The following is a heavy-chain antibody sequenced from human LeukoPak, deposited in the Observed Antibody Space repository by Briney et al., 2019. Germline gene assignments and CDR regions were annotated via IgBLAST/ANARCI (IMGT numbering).Heavy chain of an antibody. CDR2: IYYSGST. Sequence: SETLSLTCTVSGGSISSYYWSWIRQPPGKGLDWIGYIYYSGSTNYNPSLKSRVTISVDTSKNQFSLKLSSVTAADTAVYYCARLPDYSNYVDWFDPWGQGTLVTVSS. V-gene: IGHV4-59*08. CDR1: GGSISSYY. D-gene: IGHD4-11*01. J-gene: IGHJ5*02. CDR3: ARLPDYSNYVDWFDP.